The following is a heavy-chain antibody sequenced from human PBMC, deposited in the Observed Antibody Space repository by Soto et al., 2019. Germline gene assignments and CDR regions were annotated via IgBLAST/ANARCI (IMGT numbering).Heavy chain of an antibody. V-gene: IGHV1-24*01. J-gene: IGHJ3*02. CDR3: ATDTPSFAMITFGGVIVNAFDI. CDR1: GYTLTELS. Sequence: ASVKVSCKVSGYTLTELSKHWVRQAPGKGLEWMGGFDPEGGETIYAQKFQGRVTMTEDTSTDTAYMELSSLRSEDTAVYYCATDTPSFAMITFGGVIVNAFDIWGQGTMVTVSS. CDR2: FDPEGGET. D-gene: IGHD3-16*02.